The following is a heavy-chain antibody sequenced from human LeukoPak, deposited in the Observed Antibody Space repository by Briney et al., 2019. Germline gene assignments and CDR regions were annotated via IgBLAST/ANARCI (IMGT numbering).Heavy chain of an antibody. V-gene: IGHV3-23*01. J-gene: IGHJ4*02. CDR3: ARDNNFYYFDY. CDR2: TSGSGGST. D-gene: IGHD5-24*01. CDR1: GFTFSSYA. Sequence: GGSLRLSCAASGFTFSSYAMSWVRQAPGKGLGWVSATSGSGGSTDYADSVKGRFTISRDNSKITLFLQMNSLRAEDTAVYYCARDNNFYYFDYWGQGTLVTVSS.